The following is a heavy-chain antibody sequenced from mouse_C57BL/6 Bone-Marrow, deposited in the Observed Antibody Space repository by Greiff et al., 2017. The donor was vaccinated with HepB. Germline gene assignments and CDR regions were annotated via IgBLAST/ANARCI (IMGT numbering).Heavy chain of an antibody. J-gene: IGHJ1*03. CDR2: IYPRSGNT. V-gene: IGHV1-81*01. D-gene: IGHD1-1*01. CDR1: GYTFTSYG. CDR3: ARRIYYYGSSYGYFDV. Sequence: VQLQQSGAELARPGASVKLSCKASGYTFTSYGISWVKQRTGQGLEWIGEIYPRSGNTYYNEKFKGKATLTADKSSSTAYMELRSLTSEDSAVYFCARRIYYYGSSYGYFDVWGTGTTVTVSS.